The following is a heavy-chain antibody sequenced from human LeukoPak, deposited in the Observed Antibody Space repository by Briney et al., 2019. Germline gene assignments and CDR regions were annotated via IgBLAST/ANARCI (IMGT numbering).Heavy chain of an antibody. V-gene: IGHV1-2*02. Sequence: AASVKVSCKASGYTFTGYYMHWVRQAPGQGLEWMGWINPNSGGTNFAQKFQGRVTLTRDTSINTAYMELSSLRSDDTAVYYCARAKLDDCGGACDQYFQHWGQGTLVTVSS. CDR3: ARAKLDDCGGACDQYFQH. J-gene: IGHJ1*01. D-gene: IGHD2-21*02. CDR1: GYTFTGYY. CDR2: INPNSGGT.